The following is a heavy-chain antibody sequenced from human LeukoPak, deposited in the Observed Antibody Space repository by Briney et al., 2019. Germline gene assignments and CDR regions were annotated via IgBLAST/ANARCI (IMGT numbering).Heavy chain of an antibody. V-gene: IGHV4-39*01. Sequence: SETLSLTCTVSGDSISTSNSYWGWIRQPPGKGLEWIGSIYYSGNTYYNASLKSRVTISVDTSKNQFSLKLSSVTAADTAVYFCARGPALRVGRGYYYMDAWGKGTTVIVSS. CDR2: IYYSGNT. D-gene: IGHD2-2*01. CDR1: GDSISTSNSY. J-gene: IGHJ6*03. CDR3: ARGPALRVGRGYYYMDA.